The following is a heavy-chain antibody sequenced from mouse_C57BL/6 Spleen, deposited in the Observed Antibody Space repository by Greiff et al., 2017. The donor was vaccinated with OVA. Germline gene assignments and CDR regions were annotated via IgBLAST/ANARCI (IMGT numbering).Heavy chain of an antibody. Sequence: EVQLQESEGGLVQPGSSMKLSCTASGFTFSDYYMAWVRQVPEKGLEWVANINYDGSSTYYLDSLKSRFIISRDNAKNILYLQMSSLKSEDTATYYCARAFYYGSRDYAMDYWGQGTSVTVSS. J-gene: IGHJ4*01. D-gene: IGHD1-1*01. CDR2: INYDGSST. V-gene: IGHV5-16*01. CDR1: GFTFSDYY. CDR3: ARAFYYGSRDYAMDY.